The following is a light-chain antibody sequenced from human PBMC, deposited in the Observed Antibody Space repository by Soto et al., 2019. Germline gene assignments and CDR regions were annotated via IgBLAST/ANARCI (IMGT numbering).Light chain of an antibody. CDR1: SSNIESNY. CDR3: TVWDDSLRGRL. CDR2: RNN. J-gene: IGLJ2*01. Sequence: QSVLTQPPSASGTPGQRVTISCSGSSSNIESNYVYWYQQLPGTAPRLLIYRNNQRPSGVPDRFSGSKSGTSASLAISALRSEDEADYYCTVWDDSLRGRLFVGGTKLTVL. V-gene: IGLV1-47*01.